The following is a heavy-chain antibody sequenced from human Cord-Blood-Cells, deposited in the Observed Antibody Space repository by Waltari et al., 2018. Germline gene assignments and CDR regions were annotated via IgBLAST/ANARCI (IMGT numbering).Heavy chain of an antibody. CDR3: ARVADGYNYSYNWFDP. CDR2: IIPIFGTA. J-gene: IGHJ5*02. Sequence: QVQLVQSGAEVKKSGSSVKVSCKASGGTFSSYAISWVRQAPGQGLEWMGGIIPIFGTANYAQKFQGRVTITADESTSTAYMELSSLRSEDTAVYYCARVADGYNYSYNWFDPWGQGTLVTVSS. D-gene: IGHD5-12*01. V-gene: IGHV1-69*01. CDR1: GGTFSSYA.